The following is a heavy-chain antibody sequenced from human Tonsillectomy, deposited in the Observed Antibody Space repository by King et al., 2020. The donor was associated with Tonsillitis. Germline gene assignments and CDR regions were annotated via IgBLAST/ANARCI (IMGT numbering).Heavy chain of an antibody. CDR2: INPSDGST. Sequence: VQLVESGAEVKKPGASVKLSCKASGYTFTSYHMHWVRQAPGQGLEWMGRINPSDGSTSYAQKFQGRVSMTRDTSTSTVYMELTSLRSEDTAVYYCARGLYESNALDYFDYWGQGTLVTVSS. D-gene: IGHD3-22*01. J-gene: IGHJ4*02. CDR3: ARGLYESNALDYFDY. CDR1: GYTFTSYH. V-gene: IGHV1-46*01.